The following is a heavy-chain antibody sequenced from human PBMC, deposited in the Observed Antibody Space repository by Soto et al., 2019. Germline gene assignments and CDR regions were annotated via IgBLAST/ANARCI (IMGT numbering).Heavy chain of an antibody. V-gene: IGHV3-30*19. J-gene: IGHJ4*02. CDR2: ISYDGSNQ. D-gene: IGHD2-15*01. CDR1: GFTFSSYG. Sequence: QVQLVESGGGVVQPGNSLRLSCAASGFTFSSYGMHWVRQAPGKGLEWVAVISYDGSNQYYADSVKGRFTISRDNSKNTLYLQMNSLRAEDTAVYYCARDWSRWDYWGQGTLVTVSS. CDR3: ARDWSRWDY.